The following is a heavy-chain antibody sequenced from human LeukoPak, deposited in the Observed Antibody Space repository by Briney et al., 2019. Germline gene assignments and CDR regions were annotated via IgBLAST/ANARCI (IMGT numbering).Heavy chain of an antibody. J-gene: IGHJ6*02. D-gene: IGHD2-2*01. CDR2: ISAYNGNT. CDR3: AREGVVVPAARGYYYYGMDV. V-gene: IGHV1-18*01. Sequence: ASVKVSCKASGYTFTSYGISWVRQAPGQGLEWMGWISAYNGNTNYAQKLQGRVTMTTDTSTSTAYMELRSLRSDDTAVYYCAREGVVVPAARGYYYYGMDVWGQGTKVTVSS. CDR1: GYTFTSYG.